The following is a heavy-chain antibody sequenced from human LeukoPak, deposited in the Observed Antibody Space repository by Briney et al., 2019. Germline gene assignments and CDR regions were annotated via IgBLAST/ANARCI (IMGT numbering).Heavy chain of an antibody. CDR1: GGTFSSYA. V-gene: IGHV1-2*02. CDR3: ARDYYDNSGFGAFDI. Sequence: GSSVKVSCKASGGTFSSYAISWVRQAPGQGLEWMGWINPNSGGTKYAQNFQGRVTMTRDTSIRTFYMELSRLRSDDTAVYYCARDYYDNSGFGAFDIWGQGTMVTVSS. J-gene: IGHJ3*02. D-gene: IGHD3-22*01. CDR2: INPNSGGT.